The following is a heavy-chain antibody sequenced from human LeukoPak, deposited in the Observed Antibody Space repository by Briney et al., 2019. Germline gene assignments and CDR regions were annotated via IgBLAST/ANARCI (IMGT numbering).Heavy chain of an antibody. J-gene: IGHJ5*02. V-gene: IGHV6-1*01. Sequence: SQTLSLTCALSGDSVSSNSAAWNWIRQSPSRGLEWLGRTYYRSKLYNDYAVSVKSRITINPDTSKNQFSLQLNSVTPEDTAVYYCARESGIAAAGTPRSVVWFDPWGQGTLVTVSS. CDR2: TYYRSKLYN. D-gene: IGHD6-13*01. CDR1: GDSVSSNSAA. CDR3: ARESGIAAAGTPRSVVWFDP.